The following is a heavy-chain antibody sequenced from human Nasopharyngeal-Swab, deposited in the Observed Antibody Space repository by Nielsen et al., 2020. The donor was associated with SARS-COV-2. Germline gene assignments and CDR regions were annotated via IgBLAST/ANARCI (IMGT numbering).Heavy chain of an antibody. CDR3: AKDIAMVRGVISFPYFDY. J-gene: IGHJ4*02. Sequence: WIRQPPGKGLEWVSAISGSGGSTYYADSVKGRFTIPRDNSKNTLYLQMNSLRAEDTAVYYCAKDIAMVRGVISFPYFDYWGQGTLVTVSS. D-gene: IGHD3-10*01. CDR2: ISGSGGST. V-gene: IGHV3-23*01.